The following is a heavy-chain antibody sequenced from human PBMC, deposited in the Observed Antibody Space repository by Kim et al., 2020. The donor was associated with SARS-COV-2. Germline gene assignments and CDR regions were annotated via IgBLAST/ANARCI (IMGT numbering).Heavy chain of an antibody. CDR1: GFTFSDYY. CDR2: ISSSSSYT. Sequence: GGSLRLSCAASGFTFSDYYMSWIRQAPGKGLEWVSYISSSSSYTNYADSVKGRFTISRDNAKNSLYLQMNSLRAEDTAVYYCARGPRVTIFGVVKDAFDIWGQGTMVTVSS. CDR3: ARGPRVTIFGVVKDAFDI. V-gene: IGHV3-11*06. D-gene: IGHD3-3*01. J-gene: IGHJ3*02.